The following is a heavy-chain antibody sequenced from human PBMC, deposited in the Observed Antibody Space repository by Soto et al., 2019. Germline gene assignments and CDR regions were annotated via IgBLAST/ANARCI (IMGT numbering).Heavy chain of an antibody. CDR2: ISKSGSII. D-gene: IGHD3-16*01. V-gene: IGHV3-11*01. CDR1: GFTFSDYY. J-gene: IGHJ5*02. CDR3: ARDLSPYSDYYDESTSETWFDP. Sequence: QVQLVASGGGLVQPGGSLRLSCAASGFTFSDYYMGWLRQPPGKGLEWVSYISKSGSIIHFADSVKGRFAISRDNAKNTLYLQMSSLRAEDTALYYCARDLSPYSDYYDESTSETWFDPWGQGTLVTVSS.